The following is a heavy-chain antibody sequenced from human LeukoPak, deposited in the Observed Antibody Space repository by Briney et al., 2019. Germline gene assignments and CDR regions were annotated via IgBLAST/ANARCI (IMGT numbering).Heavy chain of an antibody. Sequence: SQTLSLTCAISGDSVSSNSAAWNWIRQSPSRGLEWLGRTYYRSKWYNDYAVSVKGRITINPDTSKNQFSLQLNSVTPEDTAVYYCAREGINRFGELFYGRVSFDYWGQGTLVTVSS. D-gene: IGHD3-10*01. J-gene: IGHJ4*02. CDR1: GDSVSSNSAA. V-gene: IGHV6-1*01. CDR2: TYYRSKWYN. CDR3: AREGINRFGELFYGRVSFDY.